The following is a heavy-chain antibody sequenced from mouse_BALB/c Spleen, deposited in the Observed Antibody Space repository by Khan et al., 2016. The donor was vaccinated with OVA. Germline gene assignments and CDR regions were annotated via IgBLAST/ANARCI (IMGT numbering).Heavy chain of an antibody. CDR2: ITYSGST. V-gene: IGHV3-2*02. Sequence: EVQLQESGPGLVKPSPSLSLSCTATGYAITSDYAWNWNRQFPGNKLEWMGYITYSGSTSYNPSLKSRTSISRDTSKNTSYLQLNSVTNEEPATYCCARSGTISTVVGTGYDYWGQGTTLPVSS. CDR1: GYAITSDYA. D-gene: IGHD1-1*01. J-gene: IGHJ2*01. CDR3: ARSGTISTVVGTGYDY.